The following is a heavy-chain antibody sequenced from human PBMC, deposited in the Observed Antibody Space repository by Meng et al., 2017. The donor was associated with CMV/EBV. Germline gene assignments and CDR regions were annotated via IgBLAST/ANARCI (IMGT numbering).Heavy chain of an antibody. CDR3: ALLAGGSGSYFSFDY. J-gene: IGHJ4*02. D-gene: IGHD3-10*01. CDR2: IIPIFGTA. Sequence: QVKLVQSGAEVKKPXSSVKVACKASGGTFSSYAISWVRQAPGQGLEWMGGIIPIFGTANYAQKFQGRVTITADESTSTAYMELSSLRSEDTAVYYCALLAGGSGSYFSFDYWGQGTLVTVAS. V-gene: IGHV1-69*12. CDR1: GGTFSSYA.